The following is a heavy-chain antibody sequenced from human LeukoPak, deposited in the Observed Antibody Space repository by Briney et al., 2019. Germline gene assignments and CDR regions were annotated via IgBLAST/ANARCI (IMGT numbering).Heavy chain of an antibody. V-gene: IGHV1-18*01. Sequence: ASVKVSCKASGYTFTSYGISWVRQAPGQGLEWMGWISAYNGNTNYAQKLQGRVTITTDTSTSTAYMELRSLGSDDTAVYYCARDLYSGSPGYFDYWGQGTLVTVSS. CDR3: ARDLYSGSPGYFDY. J-gene: IGHJ4*02. CDR2: ISAYNGNT. D-gene: IGHD1-26*01. CDR1: GYTFTSYG.